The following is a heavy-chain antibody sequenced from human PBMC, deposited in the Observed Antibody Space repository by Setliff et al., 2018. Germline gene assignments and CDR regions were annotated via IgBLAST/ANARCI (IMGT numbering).Heavy chain of an antibody. CDR3: ARDQTGDGVRFDY. CDR1: GYIFSAYY. V-gene: IGHV1-2*02. D-gene: IGHD7-27*01. CDR2: IKPSNGRA. J-gene: IGHJ4*02. Sequence: ASVKVSCKASGYIFSAYYIHWVRQAPGPGLEWMGWIKPSNGRAEYAQKFQGRVTMTRDTSISTAYMELSRLRSDDTAVYYCARDQTGDGVRFDYWGQGTLVTVSS.